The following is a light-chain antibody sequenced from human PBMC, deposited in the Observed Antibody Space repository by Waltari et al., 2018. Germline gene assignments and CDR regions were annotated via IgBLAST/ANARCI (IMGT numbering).Light chain of an antibody. CDR2: SAS. V-gene: IGKV1-39*01. CDR1: ESIGYY. J-gene: IGKJ5*01. CDR3: QQAYNTPSIT. Sequence: DIQMTQSPSSLSASVGDRVTITCRASESIGYYLNWYQQRPGQTPDLLIYSASSLQDGVPSRFTGSGSGTVFTLTISSLQPEDSATYYCQQAYNTPSITVGQGTRLEIK.